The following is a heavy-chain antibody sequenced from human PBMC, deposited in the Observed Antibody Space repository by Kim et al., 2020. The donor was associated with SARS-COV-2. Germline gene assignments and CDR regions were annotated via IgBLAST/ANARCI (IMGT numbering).Heavy chain of an antibody. CDR1: GFTFSSYS. V-gene: IGHV3-48*02. Sequence: GGSLRLSCAASGFTFSSYSMNWVRQAPGKGLEWVSYISSSSSTIYYADSVKGRFTISRDNAKNSLYLQMNSLRDEDTAVYYCASTAQDYYGSGSYGDYWGHGALVTVSS. CDR2: ISSSSSTI. J-gene: IGHJ4*03. D-gene: IGHD3-10*01. CDR3: ASTAQDYYGSGSYGDY.